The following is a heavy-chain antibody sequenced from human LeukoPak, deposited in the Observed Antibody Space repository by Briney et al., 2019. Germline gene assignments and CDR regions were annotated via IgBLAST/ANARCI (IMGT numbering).Heavy chain of an antibody. CDR3: ARVITGAYRADY. CDR1: GGTFSSYA. V-gene: IGHV1-18*01. CDR2: LSASNDKT. D-gene: IGHD1-20*01. J-gene: IGHJ4*02. Sequence: GASVKVSCKASGGTFSSYAISWVRQAPGQGLEWMGWLSASNDKTNYAQKFKGRVTMTTDTSTTTAYMELTSLRSDDTAVYYCARVITGAYRADYWGQGTLVTVSS.